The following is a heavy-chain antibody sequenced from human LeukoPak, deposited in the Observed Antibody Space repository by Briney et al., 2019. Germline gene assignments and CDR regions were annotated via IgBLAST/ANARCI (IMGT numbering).Heavy chain of an antibody. CDR1: GGSISSYY. V-gene: IGHV4-4*07. CDR3: ARADSSGYSYYYMDV. Sequence: SETLSLTCTVSGGSISSYYWSWIRQPAGRGLEWIGRIYTSVSTNYNPSLKSRVTMSVDTCKNQFSLKPSSVTAADTDVYYCARADSSGYSYYYMDVWGKGTTVIVSS. CDR2: IYTSVST. J-gene: IGHJ6*03. D-gene: IGHD6-19*01.